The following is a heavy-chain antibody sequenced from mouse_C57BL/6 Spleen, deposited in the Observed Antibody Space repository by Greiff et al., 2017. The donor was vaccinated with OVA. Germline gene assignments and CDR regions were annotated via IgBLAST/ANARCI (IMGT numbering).Heavy chain of an antibody. D-gene: IGHD4-1*01. V-gene: IGHV1-69*01. J-gene: IGHJ2*01. CDR1: GYTFTSYW. CDR2: IDPSDSYT. Sequence: QVQLQQPGAELVMPGASVKLSCKASGYTFTSYWMHWVKQRPGQGLEWIGEIDPSDSYTNYNQKFKGKSTLTVDKSSSTAYMQLSSLTSEDSAVYYCARGSSGTIGYWGQGTTLTVSS. CDR3: ARGSSGTIGY.